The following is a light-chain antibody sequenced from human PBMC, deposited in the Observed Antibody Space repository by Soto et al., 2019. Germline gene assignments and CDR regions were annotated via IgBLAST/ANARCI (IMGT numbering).Light chain of an antibody. Sequence: QSALTQPRSVSGSPGQSVTISCTGTSSDVGAYNYVYWYQQHPGKVPKLMIYDVSRRPSGVPGRFFGSKSGNTASLTISGLQADDEADYYCCSYAGSYTLVFGGGTKLTVL. V-gene: IGLV2-11*01. J-gene: IGLJ3*02. CDR3: CSYAGSYTLV. CDR1: SSDVGAYNY. CDR2: DVS.